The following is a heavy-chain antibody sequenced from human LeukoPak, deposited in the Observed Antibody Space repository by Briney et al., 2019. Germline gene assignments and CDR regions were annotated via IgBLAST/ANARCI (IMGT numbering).Heavy chain of an antibody. CDR1: ANSFTSRW. D-gene: IGHD1-26*01. J-gene: IGHJ4*02. Sequence: GESLKISCKGSANSFTSRWIGWVRQMPGKGLEWMGIMYPGDSDTRYSPSFEGHVTISADKSITTVYLQWSSLKASDTAMYYCGSGERSYHFDNWGQGSLVTVSS. CDR3: GSGERSYHFDN. CDR2: MYPGDSDT. V-gene: IGHV5-51*01.